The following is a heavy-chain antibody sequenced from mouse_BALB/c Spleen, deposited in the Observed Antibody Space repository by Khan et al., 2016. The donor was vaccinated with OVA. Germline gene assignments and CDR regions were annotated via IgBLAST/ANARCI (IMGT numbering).Heavy chain of an antibody. D-gene: IGHD2-3*01. CDR3: ARGGYDAYYQFPY. J-gene: IGHJ3*01. CDR1: GYTFTNYG. CDR2: INTNTGEP. Sequence: QIQLVQSGPELKKPGETVKLSCKASGYTFTNYGMNWVKQAPGKDLQWMGWINTNTGEPTYVEDFKGRFAFSLEASASTPYLQINDLKNEDTATYFCARGGYDAYYQFPYWGQGTLVTVSA. V-gene: IGHV9-3*02.